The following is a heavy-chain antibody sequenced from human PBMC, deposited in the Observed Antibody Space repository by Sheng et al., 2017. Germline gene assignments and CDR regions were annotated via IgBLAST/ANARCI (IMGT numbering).Heavy chain of an antibody. V-gene: IGHV3-11*05. CDR3: ARDRVVVGRGGDYFDY. Sequence: QVQLVESGGGLGRSLEGPVRLSCAASGFTFSDYYMSWIRQAPGKGLEWISYISNLGTYINYADSVRGRFTISRDNAKNSLYLQMSSLRAEDTAVYYCARDRVVVGRGGDYFDYWGQGTLVTVSS. CDR2: ISNLGTYI. J-gene: IGHJ4*02. D-gene: IGHD2-2*01. CDR1: GFTFSDYY.